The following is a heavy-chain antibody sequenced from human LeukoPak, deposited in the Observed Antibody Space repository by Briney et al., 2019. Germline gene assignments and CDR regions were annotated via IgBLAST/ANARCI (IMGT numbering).Heavy chain of an antibody. J-gene: IGHJ4*02. V-gene: IGHV4-4*07. CDR1: RGSISSYY. CDR2: IYSSGSS. CDR3: ASRTQYCSGGSCYYYFDY. D-gene: IGHD2-15*01. Sequence: SETLSLTCTVSRGSISSYYWSWIRQPAGKGLEWIGRIYSSGSSNYNPSLKSRVTMSVDTSKNQFSLKLSSVTAADTAVYYCASRTQYCSGGSCYYYFDYWGQGTLVTVSS.